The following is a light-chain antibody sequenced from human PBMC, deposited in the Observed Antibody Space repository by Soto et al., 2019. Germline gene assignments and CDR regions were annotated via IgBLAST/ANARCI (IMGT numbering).Light chain of an antibody. J-gene: IGKJ2*01. CDR1: QSVSSSY. Sequence: EIVLTQSPGTLSLSPGERATLSCRASQSVSSSYLAWYQQKPGQAPRLLIYGASNRATGIQDRFSGSGSGTDFTLNISRLEPEDFAVYYCQQYGSSLYTFGQVSKLEIK. CDR3: QQYGSSLYT. V-gene: IGKV3-20*01. CDR2: GAS.